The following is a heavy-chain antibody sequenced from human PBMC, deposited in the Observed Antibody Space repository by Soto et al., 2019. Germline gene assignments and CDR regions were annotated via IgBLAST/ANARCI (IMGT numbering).Heavy chain of an antibody. D-gene: IGHD6-6*01. CDR3: AREGAAPGGWFDP. CDR1: GGSISSGGYY. V-gene: IGHV4-31*03. Sequence: ASETLSLTCTVSGGSISSGGYYWSWIRQHPGKGLEWIGYIYYSGSTYYNPSLKSRVTISVDTSKNQFSLKLGSVTAADTAVYYCAREGAAPGGWFDPWGQGTLVTVSS. J-gene: IGHJ5*02. CDR2: IYYSGST.